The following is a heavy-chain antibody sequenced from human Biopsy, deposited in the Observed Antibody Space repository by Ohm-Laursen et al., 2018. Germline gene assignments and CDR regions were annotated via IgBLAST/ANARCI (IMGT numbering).Heavy chain of an antibody. D-gene: IGHD2-2*02. J-gene: IGHJ4*02. V-gene: IGHV3-23*01. CDR2: ISDSGGST. Sequence: SLRLSCTASGFIFSSYAMSWVRQAPGKGLEWVSGISDSGGSTYYADSVKGRFTISRDNSKNTLYLKMNSLRAEDTAIYYCAKARSGSSNSCYNYWGQGTLVIVSS. CDR3: AKARSGSSNSCYNY. CDR1: GFIFSSYA.